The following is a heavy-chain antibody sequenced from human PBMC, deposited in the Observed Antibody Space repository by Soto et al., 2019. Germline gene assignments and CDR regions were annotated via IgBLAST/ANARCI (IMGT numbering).Heavy chain of an antibody. CDR3: ARIQYSSSLGYYYGMDV. Sequence: SGPTGEPTQTLTLTCTFSGFSLSTSGMCVSWIRQPPGKALEWLALIDWDDDKYYSTSLKTRLTISKDTSKNQVVLTMTNMDPVDTATYYCARIQYSSSLGYYYGMDVWGQGTTVTVSS. CDR1: GFSLSTSGMC. CDR2: IDWDDDK. J-gene: IGHJ6*02. D-gene: IGHD6-13*01. V-gene: IGHV2-70*01.